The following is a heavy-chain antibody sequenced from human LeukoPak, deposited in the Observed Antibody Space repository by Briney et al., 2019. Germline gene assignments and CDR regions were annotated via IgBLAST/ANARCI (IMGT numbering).Heavy chain of an antibody. CDR3: AKDISSSSCQWEGFDY. CDR2: ISGSGGST. CDR1: GVTFSSYA. V-gene: IGHV3-23*01. J-gene: IGHJ4*02. D-gene: IGHD6-13*01. Sequence: GGSLRLSCAASGVTFSSYAMSWVRQAPGKGLEWVSAISGSGGSTYYADSVKGRFTISRGNSKNTLYLQMNSLRAEDTAVYYCAKDISSSSCQWEGFDYWGQGTLVTVSS.